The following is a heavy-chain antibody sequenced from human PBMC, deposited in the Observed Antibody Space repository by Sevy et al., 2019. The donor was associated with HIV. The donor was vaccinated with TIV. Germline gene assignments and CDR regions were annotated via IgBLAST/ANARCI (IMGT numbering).Heavy chain of an antibody. J-gene: IGHJ4*02. CDR2: IYSSGST. V-gene: IGHV4-59*01. Sequence: SETLSLTCSVSGGSISSYYWNWIRQPPGKGLERIGYIYSSGSTKYNPSLKSRVTISVDMSKNQFSLKLSSVTAADTAVYYCARSHLTFCGGDCFSPYYFDSWGQGTLVTVSS. CDR1: GGSISSYY. CDR3: ARSHLTFCGGDCFSPYYFDS. D-gene: IGHD2-21*01.